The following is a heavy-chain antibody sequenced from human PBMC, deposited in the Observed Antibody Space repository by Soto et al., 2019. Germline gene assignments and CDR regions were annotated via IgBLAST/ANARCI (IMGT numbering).Heavy chain of an antibody. D-gene: IGHD3-3*01. V-gene: IGHV4-31*03. Sequence: SETLSLTCSVSGGPISSSGYYWGWIRQHPGKGLEWIGYIYYSGSTYYNPSLKSRVTISADTSKNQFSLKLTSVTAADTAVYYCARMTVFGVFHFDYWGQGTLVTVSS. CDR3: ARMTVFGVFHFDY. CDR1: GGPISSSGYY. CDR2: IYYSGST. J-gene: IGHJ4*02.